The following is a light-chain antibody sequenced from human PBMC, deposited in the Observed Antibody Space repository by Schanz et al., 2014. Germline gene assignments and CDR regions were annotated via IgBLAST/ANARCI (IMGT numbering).Light chain of an antibody. J-gene: IGLJ3*02. CDR2: EVS. CDR3: CTYAGGTTTWV. CDR1: SSDVGGYNQ. Sequence: QSALTQPPSASGSPGQSVTVSCTGTSSDVGGYNQVSWYQQHPGKAPKLMIYEVSKRPSGVPDRFSGSKSGNTASLTVSGLQAEDEADYYCCTYAGGTTTWVFGGGTKLTVL. V-gene: IGLV2-8*01.